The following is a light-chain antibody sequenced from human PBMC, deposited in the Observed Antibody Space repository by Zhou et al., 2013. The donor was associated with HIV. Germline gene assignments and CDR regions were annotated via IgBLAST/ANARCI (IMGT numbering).Light chain of an antibody. CDR2: DAS. Sequence: DIQMTQSPSSLSASVGDRVTITCQASQDISNYLNWYQQKPGKAPKLLIYDASNLETGVPSRFSGSGSGTEFTLTISSLQPDDFATYYCQQYNTYSLWTFGQGTKVEIK. CDR1: QDISNY. J-gene: IGKJ1*01. CDR3: QQYNTYSLWT. V-gene: IGKV1-33*01.